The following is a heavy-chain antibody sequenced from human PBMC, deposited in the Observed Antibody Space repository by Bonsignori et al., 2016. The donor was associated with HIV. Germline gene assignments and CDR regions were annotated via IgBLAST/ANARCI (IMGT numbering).Heavy chain of an antibody. J-gene: IGHJ4*02. Sequence: SETLSLTCTVSGASISSNPYYWGWIRQPPGKGLEWIGSIDYSGSSYYNPSLKSRVTMSVDTSKNQFSLRLSSVTAADTAVYYCARDTPPRLRMYYFDHWGQGTLVTVSS. CDR1: GASISSNPYY. V-gene: IGHV4-39*07. D-gene: IGHD2-15*01. CDR3: ARDTPPRLRMYYFDH. CDR2: IDYSGSS.